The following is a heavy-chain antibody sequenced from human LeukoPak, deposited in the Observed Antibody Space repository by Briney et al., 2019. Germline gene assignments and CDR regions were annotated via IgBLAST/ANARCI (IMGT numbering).Heavy chain of an antibody. CDR3: ARASVGTPPPFDY. CDR2: TSFDGSGQ. D-gene: IGHD1-1*01. J-gene: IGHJ4*02. CDR1: GFSFSRYA. V-gene: IGHV3-30-3*01. Sequence: GGSLRLSCAASGFSFSRYALQWVGQTPGKGLQWVALTSFDGSGQYYAELVKGRFTISIDNSKNKLYLQMNSLRPEDTAVYYCARASVGTPPPFDYWSQGALVTVSS.